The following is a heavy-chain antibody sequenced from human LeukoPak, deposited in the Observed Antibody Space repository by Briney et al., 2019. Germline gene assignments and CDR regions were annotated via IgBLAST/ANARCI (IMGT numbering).Heavy chain of an antibody. V-gene: IGHV1-69*13. CDR3: ARIATYCGGGCYYYYGMDV. Sequence: GASVKVPCKASGGTFSSYAISWVRQAPGQGLEWMGGIIPIFGTANYAQKFQGRVTITADESTSTAYMELSSLRSEDTAVYYCARIATYCGGGCYYYYGMDVWGQGTTVTVSS. CDR1: GGTFSSYA. D-gene: IGHD2-21*02. J-gene: IGHJ6*02. CDR2: IIPIFGTA.